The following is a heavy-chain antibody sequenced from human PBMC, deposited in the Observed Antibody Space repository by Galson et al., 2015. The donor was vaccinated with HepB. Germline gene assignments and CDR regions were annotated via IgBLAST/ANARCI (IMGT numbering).Heavy chain of an antibody. CDR1: GYSFTTHW. CDR2: IYPADFDT. CDR3: ACGGPSSNRGEFAY. D-gene: IGHD1-14*01. Sequence: QSGAEVKKPGESLRISCKGSGYSFTTHWIGWVRQMPGRGLEWMGIIYPADFDTRYNPSFRGQVTISVERSLSTAYLQWYSLKASDTAIYYCACGGPSSNRGEFAYWGQGTLVTVSS. V-gene: IGHV5-51*03. J-gene: IGHJ4*02.